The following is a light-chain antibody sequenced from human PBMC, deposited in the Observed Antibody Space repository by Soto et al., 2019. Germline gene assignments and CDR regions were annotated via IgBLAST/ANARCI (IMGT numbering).Light chain of an antibody. CDR3: QQYNNWPRT. CDR1: QSVSSN. J-gene: IGKJ1*01. Sequence: EIVMTQSPATLSVSPVERGTLXCRASQSVSSNLAWYQQKPGQAPRLLIYGASTRATGIPARFSGSGSGTEFTLIISSLQSEDFAVYYCQQYNNWPRTFGQGTKVDIK. V-gene: IGKV3D-15*01. CDR2: GAS.